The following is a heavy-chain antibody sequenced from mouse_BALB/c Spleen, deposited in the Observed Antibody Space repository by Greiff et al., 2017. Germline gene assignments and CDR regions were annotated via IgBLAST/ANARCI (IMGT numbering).Heavy chain of an antibody. D-gene: IGHD1-2*01. J-gene: IGHJ3*01. CDR1: GFSLTSYG. Sequence: ESGPGLVAPSQSLSITCTVSGFSLTSYGVHWVRQPPGKGLEWLGVIWAGGSTNYNSALMSRLSISKDNSKSQVFLKMNSLQTDDTAMYYCARALTTAKAWFAYWGQGTLVTVSA. V-gene: IGHV2-9*02. CDR3: ARALTTAKAWFAY. CDR2: IWAGGST.